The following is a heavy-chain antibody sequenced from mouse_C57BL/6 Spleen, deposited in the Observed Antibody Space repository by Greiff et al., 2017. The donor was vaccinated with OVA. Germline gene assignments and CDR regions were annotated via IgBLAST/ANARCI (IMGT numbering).Heavy chain of an antibody. CDR2: INPNNGGT. V-gene: IGHV1-26*01. Sequence: VQLQQSGPELVKPGASVKISCKASGYTFTDYYMNWVKQSHGKSLEWIGDINPNNGGTSYNQKFKGKATLTVDKSSSTAYMELRSLTSEDSAVYYCARGAWGFAYWGQGTLVTVSA. J-gene: IGHJ3*01. CDR1: GYTFTDYY. D-gene: IGHD3-1*01. CDR3: ARGAWGFAY.